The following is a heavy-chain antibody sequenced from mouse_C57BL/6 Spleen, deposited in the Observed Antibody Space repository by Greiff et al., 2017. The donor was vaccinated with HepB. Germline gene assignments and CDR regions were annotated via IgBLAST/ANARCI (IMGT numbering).Heavy chain of an antibody. CDR1: GFSLTSYG. D-gene: IGHD2-1*01. CDR3: AKNYGSGNYDAMDY. Sequence: VKLMESGPGLVQPSQSLSITCTVSGFSLTSYGVHWVRQSPGKGLEWLGVIWRGGSTDYNAAFMSRLTITKDNSKSQVFFKMNSLQADDTAIYYCAKNYGSGNYDAMDYWGQGTSVTVSS. J-gene: IGHJ4*01. V-gene: IGHV2-5*01. CDR2: IWRGGST.